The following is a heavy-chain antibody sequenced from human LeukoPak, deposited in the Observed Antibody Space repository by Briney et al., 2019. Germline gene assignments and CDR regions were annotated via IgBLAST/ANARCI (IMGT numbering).Heavy chain of an antibody. V-gene: IGHV4-61*01. CDR1: GGSVSSGSYY. CDR2: IYYSGST. Sequence: SETLSLACTVSGGSVSSGSYYWSWIRQPPGKGLEWNGYIYYSGSTNYNPSLKSRVTISVDTSKNQFSLKLSSVTAADTAVYYYARDPHGLGILHYWGQGTLVTVSS. D-gene: IGHD3-10*01. CDR3: ARDPHGLGILHY. J-gene: IGHJ4*02.